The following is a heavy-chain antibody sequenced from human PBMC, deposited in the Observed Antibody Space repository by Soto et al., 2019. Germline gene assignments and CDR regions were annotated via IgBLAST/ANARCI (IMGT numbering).Heavy chain of an antibody. J-gene: IGHJ4*02. Sequence: EVQLVESGGGLVQPGRSLRLSCAASGFTFDDYGMHWVRQAPGKGLEWVSGITWNSDDIAYADSVKGGFTISRDNAKNSLYLQMNSLRAEDTALYYCVKAPYGSRSYAFGNWGQGTLVTVSS. CDR1: GFTFDDYG. D-gene: IGHD3-10*01. V-gene: IGHV3-9*01. CDR3: VKAPYGSRSYAFGN. CDR2: ITWNSDDI.